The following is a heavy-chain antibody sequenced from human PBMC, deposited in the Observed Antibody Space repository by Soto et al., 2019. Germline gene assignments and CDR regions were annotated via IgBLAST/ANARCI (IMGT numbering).Heavy chain of an antibody. CDR2: ISYDGSNK. Sequence: QVQLVESGGGVVQPGRSLRLSCAASGFTFSSYAMHWVRQAPGKGLEWVAVISYDGSNKYYADSVKGRFTISRDNSKNTLYLQMNSLRADDTAVYYCARDMVGIRIAVAGYNWFDPWGQGTLVTVSS. D-gene: IGHD6-19*01. J-gene: IGHJ5*02. CDR3: ARDMVGIRIAVAGYNWFDP. V-gene: IGHV3-30-3*01. CDR1: GFTFSSYA.